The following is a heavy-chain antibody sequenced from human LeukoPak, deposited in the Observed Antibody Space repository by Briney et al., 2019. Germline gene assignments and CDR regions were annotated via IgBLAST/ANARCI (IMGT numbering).Heavy chain of an antibody. CDR3: AREFALPHHYDVLTRDGMDV. J-gene: IGHJ6*02. CDR2: INPNSGGT. CDR1: RYTFTGYY. V-gene: IGHV1-2*02. D-gene: IGHD3-9*01. Sequence: GASVKVSCKASRYTFTGYYMHWVRQAPGQGLEWMGWINPNSGGTNYAQKFQGRVTMTRDTSISTAHMELSRLRSDDTAVYYCAREFALPHHYDVLTRDGMDVWGQGTTVTVSS.